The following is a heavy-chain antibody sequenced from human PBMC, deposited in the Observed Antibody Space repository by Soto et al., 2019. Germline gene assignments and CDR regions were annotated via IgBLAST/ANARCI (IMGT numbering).Heavy chain of an antibody. CDR2: IYPGDSDT. J-gene: IGHJ6*02. Sequence: GESLKISCKGSGYSFTIYWIGWVRQMPGKGLEWMGIIYPGDSDTRYSPSFQGQVTISADKSISTAYLQWSSLKASDTAMYYCAXRRYDILTGHHYYGMDVWGQGTTVTVSS. D-gene: IGHD3-9*01. CDR3: AXRRYDILTGHHYYGMDV. CDR1: GYSFTIYW. V-gene: IGHV5-51*01.